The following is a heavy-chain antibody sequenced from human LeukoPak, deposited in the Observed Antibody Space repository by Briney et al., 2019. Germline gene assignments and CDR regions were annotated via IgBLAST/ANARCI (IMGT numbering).Heavy chain of an antibody. Sequence: SVKVSCKASRGTFSSYAISWVRQAPGQGLEWMGRIIPIFGTANYAQKFQGRVTITTDESTSTAYMELSSLRSEDTAVYYCASVIAVAGTGDFDYWGQGTLVTVSS. CDR1: RGTFSSYA. D-gene: IGHD6-19*01. CDR3: ASVIAVAGTGDFDY. V-gene: IGHV1-69*05. CDR2: IIPIFGTA. J-gene: IGHJ4*02.